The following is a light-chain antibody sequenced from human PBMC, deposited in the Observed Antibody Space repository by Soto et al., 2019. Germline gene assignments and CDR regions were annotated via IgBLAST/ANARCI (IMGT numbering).Light chain of an antibody. CDR3: QQYGSSPPYT. CDR1: QSVSSAY. Sequence: EIVLTQSPGPLSLSPGERATLSCRANQSVSSAYLAWYQQKPGQAPRLLISGASIRATGIPERFSGSGSGTDFTLTISRLEPEDSAVYYCQQYGSSPPYTFGQGTKLEIK. V-gene: IGKV3-20*01. CDR2: GAS. J-gene: IGKJ2*01.